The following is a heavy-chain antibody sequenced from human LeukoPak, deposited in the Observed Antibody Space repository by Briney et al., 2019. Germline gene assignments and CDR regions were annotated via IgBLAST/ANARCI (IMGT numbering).Heavy chain of an antibody. J-gene: IGHJ6*02. CDR2: ISYDGSNK. CDR1: GFTFSSYA. D-gene: IGHD1-26*01. CDR3: AKDMGAQLYYYYYGMDV. V-gene: IGHV3-30-3*01. Sequence: PGGSLRLSCAASGFTFSSYAMHWVRQAPGKGLEWVAVISYDGSNKYYADSVKGRFTISRDNAKNSLYLQMNSLRAEDTALYYCAKDMGAQLYYYYYGMDVWGQGTTVTVSS.